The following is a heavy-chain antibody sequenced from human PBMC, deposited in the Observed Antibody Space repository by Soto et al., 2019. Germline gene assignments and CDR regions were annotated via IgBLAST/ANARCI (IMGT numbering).Heavy chain of an antibody. CDR1: GGTFSSYA. D-gene: IGHD1-1*01. J-gene: IGHJ4*02. CDR2: IIPIFGTA. Sequence: SVKVSCKASGGTFSSYAISWVRQAPGQGLEWMGGIIPIFGTANYAQKFQGRVTITAGESTSTAYMELSSLRSEDTAVYYCARALERTTIYFDYWGQGTLVTVSS. V-gene: IGHV1-69*13. CDR3: ARALERTTIYFDY.